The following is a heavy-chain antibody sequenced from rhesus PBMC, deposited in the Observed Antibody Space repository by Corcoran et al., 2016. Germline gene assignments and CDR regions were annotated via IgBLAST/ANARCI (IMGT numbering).Heavy chain of an antibody. CDR2: IYGSSEGT. J-gene: IGHJ4*01. CDR1: GGSIIDDYY. Sequence: QVQLQESGPGLVKPSETLSPTCAVSGGSIIDDYYWSWIRQPPGKGLECIGYIYGSSEGTNSNPSLKYRVTISIDTAKKQFSRKLSSVTAADTAVYYCLMAAAVIYYWGQGVLVTVSS. CDR3: LMAAAVIYY. D-gene: IGHD6-25*01. V-gene: IGHV4-106*01.